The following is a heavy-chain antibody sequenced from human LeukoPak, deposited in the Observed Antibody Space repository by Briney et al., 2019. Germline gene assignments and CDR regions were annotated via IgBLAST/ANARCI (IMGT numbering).Heavy chain of an antibody. V-gene: IGHV3-66*02. CDR3: AKDGSWSCTD. CDR2: IYSDGRT. J-gene: IGHJ4*02. D-gene: IGHD3-10*01. Sequence: GGSLRLSCAASGFTVSSNYMSWVRQAPGKGLEWVSIIYSDGRTFYADSVKGRFTISRDNSKRTLYLQMNSLRPDDTAVYYCAKDGSWSCTDWGQGTLVTVSS. CDR1: GFTVSSNY.